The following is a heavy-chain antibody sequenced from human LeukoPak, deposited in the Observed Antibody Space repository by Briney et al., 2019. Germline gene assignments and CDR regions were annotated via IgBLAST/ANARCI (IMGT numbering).Heavy chain of an antibody. V-gene: IGHV1-8*03. D-gene: IGHD3-3*01. Sequence: GASVKVSCKASGYTFTSYDINWVRQATGQGLEWMGWMNPNSGNTGYAQKFQGRVTITRNTSISTAYMELSSLRSEDTAVYYCARSGALEWLFAPDYWGQGTLVTVSS. CDR2: MNPNSGNT. CDR3: ARSGALEWLFAPDY. CDR1: GYTFTSYD. J-gene: IGHJ4*02.